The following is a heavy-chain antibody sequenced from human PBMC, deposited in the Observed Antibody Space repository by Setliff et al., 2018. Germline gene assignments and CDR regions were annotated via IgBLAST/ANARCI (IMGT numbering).Heavy chain of an antibody. CDR3: GRWLQWVDY. Sequence: PGGSLRLSCAASGFTFSSYAMTWVRQAPGKGLEWVANIKQDGSEKYYVDSVKGRFTISRDNAKNSLYLQMNSLRADDTAVYFCGRWLQWVDYWGQGALVTVSS. V-gene: IGHV3-7*01. CDR2: IKQDGSEK. CDR1: GFTFSSYA. D-gene: IGHD5-18*01. J-gene: IGHJ4*02.